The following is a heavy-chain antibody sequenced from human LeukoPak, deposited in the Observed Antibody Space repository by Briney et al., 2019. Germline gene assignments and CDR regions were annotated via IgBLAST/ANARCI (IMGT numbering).Heavy chain of an antibody. CDR2: INTNTGNP. D-gene: IGHD4-17*01. Sequence: ASVKVSCKASGYTFTDYDINWVRQATGQGLEWMGWINTNTGNPTYAQGFTGRFVFSLDTSVSTAYLQISSLKAEDTAVYYCAREATVTSTRYYYYYGMDVWGQGTTVTVSS. CDR1: GYTFTDYD. V-gene: IGHV7-4-1*02. J-gene: IGHJ6*02. CDR3: AREATVTSTRYYYYYGMDV.